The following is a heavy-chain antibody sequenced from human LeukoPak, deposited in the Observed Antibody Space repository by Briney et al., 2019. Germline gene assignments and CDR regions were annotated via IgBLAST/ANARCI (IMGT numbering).Heavy chain of an antibody. J-gene: IGHJ4*02. CDR2: INHNKST. CDR3: AHSSSSLPTDS. Sequence: PSETLSLTCAVYGGPFSTYYWTWIRQSPGKGLEWIGEINHNKSTNYNPSLKSRVTISVDTTKNQFSLNLTSLTAAATAVYYCAHSSSSLPTDSWGQGTLVIVSS. CDR1: GGPFSTYY. V-gene: IGHV4-34*01. D-gene: IGHD6-6*01.